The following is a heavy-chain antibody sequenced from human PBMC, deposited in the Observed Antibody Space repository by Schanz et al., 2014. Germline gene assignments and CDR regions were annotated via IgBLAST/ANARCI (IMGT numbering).Heavy chain of an antibody. CDR3: AKDRGDGYSNGIFQY. J-gene: IGHJ4*02. CDR1: GFTFSDYY. D-gene: IGHD5-18*01. CDR2: ISGSSIHK. V-gene: IGHV3-11*06. Sequence: QVYLVESGGDLVKPGGSLRLSCAASGFTFSDYYMAWIRQAPGKGLEWVSHISGSSIHKNYADSVKGRFSISRDNGETSVYLQINSLRVEDTAVYFCAKDRGDGYSNGIFQYWGLGTLVTVSS.